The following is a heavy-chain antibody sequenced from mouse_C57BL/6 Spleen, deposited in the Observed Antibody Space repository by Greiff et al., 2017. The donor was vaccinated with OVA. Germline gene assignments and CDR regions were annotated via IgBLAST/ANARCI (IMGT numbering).Heavy chain of an antibody. CDR2: ISYDGSN. CDR3: AREPITTVVARDAMDY. J-gene: IGHJ4*01. Sequence: EVQLQESGPGLVKPSQSLSLTCSVTGYSITSGYYWNWIRQFPGNKLEWMGYISYDGSNNYNPSLKNRISITRDTSKNQFFLKLNSVTTEDTATYYCAREPITTVVARDAMDYWGQGTSVTVSS. V-gene: IGHV3-6*01. D-gene: IGHD1-1*01. CDR1: GYSITSGYY.